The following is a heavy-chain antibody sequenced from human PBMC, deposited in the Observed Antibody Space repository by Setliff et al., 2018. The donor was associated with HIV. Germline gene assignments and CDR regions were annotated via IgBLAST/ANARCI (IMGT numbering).Heavy chain of an antibody. CDR1: GGSISSHY. D-gene: IGHD2-2*01. V-gene: IGHV4-59*11. CDR3: ARGGTSSNWFDP. Sequence: SETLSLTCTVSGGSISSHYWSWIRQPPGKGLEWIGSTYYSGSTNYNPSLKSRVTISVDTSKNQFSLKLSSVTAADTAVYYCARGGTSSNWFDPWGQGILVTVS. J-gene: IGHJ5*02. CDR2: TYYSGST.